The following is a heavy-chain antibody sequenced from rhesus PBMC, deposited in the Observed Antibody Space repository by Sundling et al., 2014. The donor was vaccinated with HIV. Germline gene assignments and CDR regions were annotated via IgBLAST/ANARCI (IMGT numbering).Heavy chain of an antibody. V-gene: IGHV4-165*01. D-gene: IGHD3-34*01. CDR2: ISGSGGTA. CDR1: GGSLSGYN. J-gene: IGHJ4*01. CDR3: VGATLGPDY. Sequence: QVQLQESGPGLVKPSETLSLTCVVSGGSLSGYNWGWIRQSPGKGLEWIGYISGSGGTADYNPSLKSRVTFSRDTSKNQFSLTLTSVTAADTAVYYCVGATLGPDYWGQGVLVTVSS.